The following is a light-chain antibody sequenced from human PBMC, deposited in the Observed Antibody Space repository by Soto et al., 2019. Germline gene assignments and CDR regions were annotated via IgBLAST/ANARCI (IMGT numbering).Light chain of an antibody. CDR3: QQYDSSPRA. J-gene: IGKJ2*01. V-gene: IGKV3-20*01. CDR1: QSVSSSY. CDR2: GAS. Sequence: DILLTQSPGTLSLSPGERAALSCRASQSVSSSYLAWYQQKPGQPPRLLIYGASNRASGIPDRFSGSGSGTDFTLTISRLETEDFAVYYCQQYDSSPRAFGQGTKLEIK.